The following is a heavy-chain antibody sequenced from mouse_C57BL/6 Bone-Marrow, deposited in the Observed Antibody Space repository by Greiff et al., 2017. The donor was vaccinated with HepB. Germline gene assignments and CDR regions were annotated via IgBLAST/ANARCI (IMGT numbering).Heavy chain of an antibody. CDR3: ARGDDEANSYY. CDR1: GYTFTSYW. CDR2: IDPSDSYT. J-gene: IGHJ2*01. D-gene: IGHD3-2*02. V-gene: IGHV1-69*01. Sequence: QVQLQQPGAELVMPGASVKLSCKASGYTFTSYWMHWVKQRPGQGLEWIGEIDPSDSYTNYNQKFKGKSTLTVDKSSSTAYMQLSSLTSEDSAVYYCARGDDEANSYYWGQGTTLTVSS.